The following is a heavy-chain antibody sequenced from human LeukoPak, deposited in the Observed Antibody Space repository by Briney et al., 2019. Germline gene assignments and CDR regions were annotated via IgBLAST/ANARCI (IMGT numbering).Heavy chain of an antibody. CDR2: IYWNDDK. CDR3: THSDDIKLYNWFDP. Sequence: SGPTLVKPTQTLTLTCTFSGFSLSTSGVCVGWIRQPPGKALEWLALIYWNDDKRYSPSLESRLTITKDTSKNQVVLTMTNMDPVDTATYYCTHSDDIKLYNWFDPWGQGTLVTVSS. D-gene: IGHD3-9*01. V-gene: IGHV2-5*01. CDR1: GFSLSTSGVC. J-gene: IGHJ5*02.